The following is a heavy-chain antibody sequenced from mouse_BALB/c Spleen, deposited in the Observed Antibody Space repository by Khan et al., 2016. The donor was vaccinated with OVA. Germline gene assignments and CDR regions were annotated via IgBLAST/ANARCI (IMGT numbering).Heavy chain of an antibody. CDR1: GYSITSGYA. CDR2: ISYSGVT. Sequence: EVKLLESGPGLVKPSQSLSLTCTVTGYSITSGYAWNWIRQFPGNKLEWMGYISYSGVTSYTPSLKSRISITRDTSKNQFFLQLTSVTTEDTATYYCARGNYYGYDFDYGGQGTTLTVSS. D-gene: IGHD1-2*01. V-gene: IGHV3-2*02. J-gene: IGHJ2*01. CDR3: ARGNYYGYDFDY.